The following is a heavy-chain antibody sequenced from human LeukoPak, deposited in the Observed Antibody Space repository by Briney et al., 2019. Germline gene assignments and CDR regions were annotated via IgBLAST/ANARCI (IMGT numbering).Heavy chain of an antibody. V-gene: IGHV4-38-2*02. J-gene: IGHJ4*02. CDR3: VRDMNPTHYFDY. CDR2: IYHSGYT. D-gene: IGHD3-16*01. CDR1: GYSISSGYY. Sequence: SETLSLTCNVSGYSISSGYYWGWIRQPPGKGLVWIGSIYHSGYTHYNPSLKGRVTMSVDTSKNDFSLKLSSVAAADTAIYYCVRDMNPTHYFDYWGQGTLVTVSS.